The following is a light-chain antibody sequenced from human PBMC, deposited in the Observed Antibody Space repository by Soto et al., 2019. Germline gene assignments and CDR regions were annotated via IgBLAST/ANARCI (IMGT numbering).Light chain of an antibody. CDR2: AAS. CDR3: QEYGIVPRT. V-gene: IGKV1-27*01. Sequence: DIQMTQSPSSLSASVGDRVTITCRASQGISNYLAWYQQKPGKVPKLLIYAASTRQSGVPSRFSGSGSRTDFTLTISSLQPEDVATYYCQEYGIVPRTFGQGTKVAIE. J-gene: IGKJ1*01. CDR1: QGISNY.